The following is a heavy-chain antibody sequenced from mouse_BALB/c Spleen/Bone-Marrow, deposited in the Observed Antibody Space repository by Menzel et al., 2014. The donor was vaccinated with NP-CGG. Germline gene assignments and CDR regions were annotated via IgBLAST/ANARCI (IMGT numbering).Heavy chain of an antibody. D-gene: IGHD1-1*02. CDR2: FYPGNGDT. Sequence: QVQLKDSGAELVKPGASVKISCKASGYTFTSYSMHWVKQTPGQGLEWIGTFYPGNGDTSYNQKFKGKATLTADTFSSTAYMQLSSLTSEDSAVYYCARGWLITYWGQGTLVTVSA. CDR1: GYTFTSYS. V-gene: IGHV1-12*01. J-gene: IGHJ3*01. CDR3: ARGWLITY.